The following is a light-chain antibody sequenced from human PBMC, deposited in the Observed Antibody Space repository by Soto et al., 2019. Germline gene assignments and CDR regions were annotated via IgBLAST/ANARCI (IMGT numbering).Light chain of an antibody. V-gene: IGLV2-14*01. CDR3: SSYTSSRPYV. Sequence: QSALTQPASVSGSPGQSIAISCTGTSSDVGGYNYVSWYQQHPGKAPKLMIYDVSNRPSGVSNRFSGSKSGNTASLTISGLQAEDAGDYYCSSYTSSRPYVFGTGTKLPVL. J-gene: IGLJ1*01. CDR2: DVS. CDR1: SSDVGGYNY.